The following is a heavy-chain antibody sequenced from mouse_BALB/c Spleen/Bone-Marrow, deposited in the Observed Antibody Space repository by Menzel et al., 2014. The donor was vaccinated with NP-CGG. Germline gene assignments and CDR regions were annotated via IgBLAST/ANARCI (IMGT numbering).Heavy chain of an antibody. CDR3: ASGVPTMITYYAMDY. D-gene: IGHD2-4*01. V-gene: IGHV3-8*02. J-gene: IGHJ4*01. CDR2: INFSGST. Sequence: DVHLAESGPSLVKPSQTLSLTCSVTGDSITSGYWNWIRKFPANKLEYMGYINFSGSTYYNPSLESRISITRDTSKNQYYLHLNSVTTEDTATYYCASGVPTMITYYAMDYWGQGTSVTVSS. CDR1: GDSITSGY.